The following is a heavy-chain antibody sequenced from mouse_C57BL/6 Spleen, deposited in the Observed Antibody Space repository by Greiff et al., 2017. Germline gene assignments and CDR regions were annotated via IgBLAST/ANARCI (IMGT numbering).Heavy chain of an antibody. CDR3: ATHYYGSSPGV. CDR2: ILPGSGST. Sequence: VQLQQSGAELMKPGASVKLSCKATGYTFTGYWIEWVKQRPGHGLEWIGEILPGSGSTNYNEKFKGKATFTADTSSNTAYMQLNNLTTEDSAIYYCATHYYGSSPGVWGTGTTGTGSS. J-gene: IGHJ1*03. V-gene: IGHV1-9*01. CDR1: GYTFTGYW. D-gene: IGHD1-1*01.